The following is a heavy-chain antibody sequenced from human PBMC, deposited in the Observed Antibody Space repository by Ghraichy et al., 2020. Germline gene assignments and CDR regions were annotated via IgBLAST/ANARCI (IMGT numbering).Heavy chain of an antibody. V-gene: IGHV4-59*01. CDR1: GAPISYKS. J-gene: IGHJ6*02. CDR2: IHYSGST. CDR3: ARSSGSSVYYYYGMDL. Sequence: SETLSLTCTVSGAPISYKSWNWVWQPPGRGLEWIGYIHYSGSTNYKSSLKSRVTISVDTSKNQFSLRLTSVTAADTAVYYCARSSGSSVYYYYGMDLWGQGTTVTVSS. D-gene: IGHD1-26*01.